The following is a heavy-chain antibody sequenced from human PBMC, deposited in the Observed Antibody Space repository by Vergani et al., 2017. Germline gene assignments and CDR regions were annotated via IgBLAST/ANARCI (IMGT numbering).Heavy chain of an antibody. V-gene: IGHV4-34*01. D-gene: IGHD6-6*01. Sequence: QVQLQQWGAGLLKPSETLSLTCAVYGGSFSGYYWSWIRQPPGKGLECIGEINHSGSTNYNPSLKSRVTISVDTSKNQFSLKLSSVTAADTAVYYCASLGGYSSSSPTYYYYMDVWGKGTTVTVSS. J-gene: IGHJ6*03. CDR2: INHSGST. CDR3: ASLGGYSSSSPTYYYYMDV. CDR1: GGSFSGYY.